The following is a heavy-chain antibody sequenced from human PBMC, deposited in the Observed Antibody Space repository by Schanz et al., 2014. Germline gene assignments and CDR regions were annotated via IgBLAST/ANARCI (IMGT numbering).Heavy chain of an antibody. CDR1: GFTFNSYA. V-gene: IGHV3-23*04. Sequence: VQLVESGGGVVQPGRSLRLSCAASGFTFNSYATTRFGRAPGTGQEWVSRISHSGGSKYYAGAMKGGFTISRDNTDNSLYPQMNSLSAVDTDMYYCAAGMGCCSRGTCFDYYYYGLDVWGQGTTVTVSS. D-gene: IGHD2-15*01. CDR2: ISHSGGSK. CDR3: AAGMGCCSRGTCFDYYYYGLDV. J-gene: IGHJ6*02.